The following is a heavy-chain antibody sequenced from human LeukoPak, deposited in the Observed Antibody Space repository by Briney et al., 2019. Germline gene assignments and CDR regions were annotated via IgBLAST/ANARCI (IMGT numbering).Heavy chain of an antibody. Sequence: TSVKVSCKASGFTFTSSAMQWVRQARGQRLEWIGWIVVGSGNTNYAQKFQERVTITRDMSTSTAYMELSSLRSEDTAVYYCAADLVRQYCSGGSCYPITYYMDVWGKGTTVTVS. J-gene: IGHJ6*03. V-gene: IGHV1-58*02. CDR2: IVVGSGNT. D-gene: IGHD2-15*01. CDR1: GFTFTSSA. CDR3: AADLVRQYCSGGSCYPITYYMDV.